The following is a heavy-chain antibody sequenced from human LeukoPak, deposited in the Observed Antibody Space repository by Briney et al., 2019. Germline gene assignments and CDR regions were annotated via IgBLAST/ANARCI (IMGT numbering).Heavy chain of an antibody. Sequence: ASVKVSCKASGYTFISYGMSWVRRAPGQGLEWMGWISAFNDNTNYAQKFRGRVTMTTDTSTSTAYMELRSLRSDDTAVYYCARGSMVRGVASYYYYMDVWGKGTTVTVSS. CDR1: GYTFISYG. J-gene: IGHJ6*03. CDR2: ISAFNDNT. D-gene: IGHD3-10*01. V-gene: IGHV1-18*01. CDR3: ARGSMVRGVASYYYYMDV.